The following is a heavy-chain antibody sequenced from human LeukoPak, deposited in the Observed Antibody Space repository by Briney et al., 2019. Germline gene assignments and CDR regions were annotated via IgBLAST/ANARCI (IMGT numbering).Heavy chain of an antibody. CDR2: IYYSGST. J-gene: IGHJ4*02. CDR3: ASLGYGDLGY. Sequence: SETLSLTCTVSGGSISSSSYYWGWIRQPPGKGLEWIRSIYYSGSTYYNPSLKSRVTISVDTSKNQFSLKLSSVTAADTAVYYCASLGYGDLGYWGQGTLVTVSS. V-gene: IGHV4-39*01. CDR1: GGSISSSSYY. D-gene: IGHD4-17*01.